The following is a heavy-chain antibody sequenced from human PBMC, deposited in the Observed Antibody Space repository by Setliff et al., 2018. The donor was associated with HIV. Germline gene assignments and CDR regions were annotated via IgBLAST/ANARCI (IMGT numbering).Heavy chain of an antibody. D-gene: IGHD3-22*01. CDR2: IYYSGST. CDR1: GASISSYY. Sequence: PSETLSLTCTVSGASISSYYWSWTRQPPGKGLEWIGYIYYSGSTNYNPSLKSRVTISVDTSKNQFSLKLSSVTAADTAVYYCARSRRYYDSSGYYPGAFDIWGQGTVVTVSS. CDR3: ARSRRYYDSSGYYPGAFDI. V-gene: IGHV4-59*08. J-gene: IGHJ3*02.